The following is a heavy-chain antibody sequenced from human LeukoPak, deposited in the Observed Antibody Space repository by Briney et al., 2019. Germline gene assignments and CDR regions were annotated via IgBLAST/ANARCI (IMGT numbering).Heavy chain of an antibody. D-gene: IGHD3-22*01. Sequence: SGTLSLTCTVARGSTSSYYWSWSRQPPGKGLEWVGFISYSGSTSYNPSLKRRVTISLDTSKKQFSLKLSSVTAADTAVYYCARAYCFDSSGYDDAFDIWGQGTMVTVSS. V-gene: IGHV4-59*01. J-gene: IGHJ3*02. CDR1: RGSTSSYY. CDR2: ISYSGST. CDR3: ARAYCFDSSGYDDAFDI.